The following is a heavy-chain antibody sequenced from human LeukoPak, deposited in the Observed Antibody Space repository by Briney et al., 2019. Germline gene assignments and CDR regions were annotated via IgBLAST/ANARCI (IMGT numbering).Heavy chain of an antibody. D-gene: IGHD3-10*01. V-gene: IGHV3-66*04. CDR2: IYSGGST. J-gene: IGHJ4*02. CDR3: ARLYYGSGTTNDY. CDR1: GFTVSSNY. Sequence: GRSLRLSCAASGFTVSSNYMSWVRQAPGKGLEWVSVIYSGGSTYYADSVKGRFTISRDNSKNTLYLQMNSLRAEDTAVYYCARLYYGSGTTNDYWGQGTLVTVSS.